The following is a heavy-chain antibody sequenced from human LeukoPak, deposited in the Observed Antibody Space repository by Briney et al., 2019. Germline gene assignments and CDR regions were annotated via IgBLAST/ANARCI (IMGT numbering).Heavy chain of an antibody. J-gene: IGHJ4*02. CDR2: IYSGGST. CDR1: GFTVSSNY. Sequence: GGSLRLSCAASGFTVSSNYMTWVRQAPGKGLEWVSLIYSGGSTYYADSLKGRFTISRDNSKNTLYLQMNSLRAEDTAVYYCARGARTLWRFDYWGQGTLVTVSS. V-gene: IGHV3-66*01. CDR3: ARGARTLWRFDY. D-gene: IGHD3-10*01.